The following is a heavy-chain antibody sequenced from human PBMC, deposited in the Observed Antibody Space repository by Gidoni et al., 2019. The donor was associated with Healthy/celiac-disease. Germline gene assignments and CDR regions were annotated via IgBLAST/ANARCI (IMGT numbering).Heavy chain of an antibody. D-gene: IGHD4-4*01. J-gene: IGHJ2*01. CDR2: IYYSGST. CDR3: ARARITTPRGYFDL. CDR1: GGSISSYY. Sequence: QVQLQESGPGLVKPSETLSLTCTVSGGSISSYYWSWIRQPPGKGLEWIGYIYYSGSTNYNPSIKSRVNISVDTSKNQFSLKLSSVTAADTAVYYCARARITTPRGYFDLWGRGTLVTVSS. V-gene: IGHV4-59*01.